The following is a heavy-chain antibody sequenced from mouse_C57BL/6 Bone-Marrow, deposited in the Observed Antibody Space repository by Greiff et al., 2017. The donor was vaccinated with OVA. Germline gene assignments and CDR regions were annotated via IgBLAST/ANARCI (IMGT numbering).Heavy chain of an antibody. D-gene: IGHD1-1*01. J-gene: IGHJ1*03. CDR1: GYTFTSYW. CDR2: IDPSDSYT. V-gene: IGHV1-69*01. CDR3: ARGGTTVVATRYFDV. Sequence: QVQLKQPGAELVMPGASVKLSCKASGYTFTSYWMHWVKQRPGQGLEWIGEIDPSDSYTNYNQKFKGKSTLTVDKSSSTAYMQLSSLTSEDSAVYYCARGGTTVVATRYFDVWGTGTRSPSPQ.